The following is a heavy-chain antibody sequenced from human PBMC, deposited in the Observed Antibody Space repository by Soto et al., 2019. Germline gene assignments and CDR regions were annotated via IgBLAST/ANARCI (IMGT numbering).Heavy chain of an antibody. Sequence: GGSLRLSCAASGFTFRISEMNWVRQAPGKGLEWVSFISNTGNTIYYADSVKGRFTISRDNARNSLYLKMNSLRAEDTAVYYCARGVEMATLAVRYYFDFWGQGTLVTVSS. D-gene: IGHD5-12*01. CDR3: ARGVEMATLAVRYYFDF. CDR1: GFTFRISE. CDR2: ISNTGNTI. V-gene: IGHV3-48*03. J-gene: IGHJ4*02.